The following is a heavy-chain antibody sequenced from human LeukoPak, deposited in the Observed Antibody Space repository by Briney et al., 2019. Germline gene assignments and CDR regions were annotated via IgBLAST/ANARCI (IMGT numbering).Heavy chain of an antibody. CDR3: ARGRYDFWSGYFPPDY. V-gene: IGHV4-34*01. J-gene: IGHJ4*02. CDR2: INHSGST. CDR1: GGSFSGYY. D-gene: IGHD3-3*01. Sequence: NPSETLSLTCAVYGGSFSGYYWSWIRQPPGKGLEWIGEINHSGSTNYNPSLKSRVTISVDTSKNQFSLKLSSVTAADTAVYYCARGRYDFWSGYFPPDYWGQGTLVTVSS.